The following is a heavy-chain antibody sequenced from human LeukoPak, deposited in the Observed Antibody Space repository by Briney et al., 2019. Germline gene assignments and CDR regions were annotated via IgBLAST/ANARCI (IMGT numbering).Heavy chain of an antibody. D-gene: IGHD1-26*01. J-gene: IGHJ6*03. Sequence: GGSLRLSCAASGFTFSSYAMSWVRQAPGKGLEWVSAISGSGGSTYYADSVKGRFTISRDNSKNTLYLQMNSLRAEDTAVYYCARHSCCARGSYYYYYYMDVWGKGTTVTVSS. CDR3: ARHSCCARGSYYYYYYMDV. V-gene: IGHV3-23*01. CDR2: ISGSGGST. CDR1: GFTFSSYA.